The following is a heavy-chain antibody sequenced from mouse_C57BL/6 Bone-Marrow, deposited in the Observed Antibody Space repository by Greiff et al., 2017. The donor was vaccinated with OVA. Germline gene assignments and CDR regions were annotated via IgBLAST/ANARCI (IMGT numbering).Heavy chain of an antibody. CDR1: GYTFTSYW. V-gene: IGHV1-72*01. Sequence: QVQLQQPGAELVKPGASVKLSCKASGYTFTSYWMHWVKQRPGRGLEWIGRIDPNSGGTKYNEKFKSKATLTVDNPSSTAYMQLSSLTSEDSAVYYCARWSLPYAMDYWGQGTSVTVSS. CDR3: ARWSLPYAMDY. CDR2: IDPNSGGT. D-gene: IGHD6-2*01. J-gene: IGHJ4*01.